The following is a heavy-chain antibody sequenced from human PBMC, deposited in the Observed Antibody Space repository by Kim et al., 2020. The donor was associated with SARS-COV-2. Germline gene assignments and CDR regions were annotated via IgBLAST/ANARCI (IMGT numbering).Heavy chain of an antibody. J-gene: IGHJ5*02. CDR1: GFTVSSNY. Sequence: GGSLRLSCAASGFTVSSNYMSWVRQAPGKGLEWVSVIYSGGSTYYADSVKGRFTISRDNSKNTLYLQMNSLSAEDTAVYYCASSYSSGWYRAWGQGTLVTVSS. CDR2: IYSGGST. V-gene: IGHV3-66*01. D-gene: IGHD6-19*01. CDR3: ASSYSSGWYRA.